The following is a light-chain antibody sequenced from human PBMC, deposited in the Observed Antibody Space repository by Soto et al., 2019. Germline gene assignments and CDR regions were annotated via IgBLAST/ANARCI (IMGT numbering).Light chain of an antibody. CDR2: DVS. CDR3: SSYTSSSTYYV. J-gene: IGLJ1*01. CDR1: SSDVGGYNY. V-gene: IGLV2-14*01. Sequence: QSVLTQPASVSGSPGQSITISCTGTSSDVGGYNYVSWYQQHPGKAPKLMIYDVSNRPSGVSNRFSGSKSGNTASLTISGHQAEDEADYYCSSYTSSSTYYVFGTGTKVTVL.